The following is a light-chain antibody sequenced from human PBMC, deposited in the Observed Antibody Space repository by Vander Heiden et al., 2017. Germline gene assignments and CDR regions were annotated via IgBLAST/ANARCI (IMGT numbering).Light chain of an antibody. J-gene: IGKJ4*01. Sequence: DIKLTPSPSFLSASVGARVTISCRASQGISSYLAWYQQKPGKAPRLLIYAASTRQSGIPSRFSGSGSGTEFTLTISSLQPEDFATYYCQQLNSYPLTFGGGTKVEIK. CDR1: QGISSY. V-gene: IGKV1-9*01. CDR2: AAS. CDR3: QQLNSYPLT.